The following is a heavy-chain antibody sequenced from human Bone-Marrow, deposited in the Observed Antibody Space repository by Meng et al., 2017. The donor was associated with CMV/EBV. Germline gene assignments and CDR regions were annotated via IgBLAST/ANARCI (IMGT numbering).Heavy chain of an antibody. CDR1: GFTFSSYA. J-gene: IGHJ5*02. CDR3: ARMGQQLVPGWFDP. V-gene: IGHV3-30*04. D-gene: IGHD6-13*01. Sequence: SWAASGFTFSSYAMHWVRQAPGKGLEWGAVISYDGSKKFYADSVKGRSTISRDNSKNTLYLQMNNLRTEDTAVYYCARMGQQLVPGWFDPWGQGTLVTVSS. CDR2: ISYDGSKK.